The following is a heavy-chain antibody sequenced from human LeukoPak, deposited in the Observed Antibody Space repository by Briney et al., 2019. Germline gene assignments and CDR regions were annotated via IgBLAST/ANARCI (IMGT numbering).Heavy chain of an antibody. J-gene: IGHJ4*02. CDR1: GGSFSGYY. V-gene: IGHV4-34*01. Sequence: PSETLSLTCAVYGGSFSGYYWSWVRHPPRKGLKWIGEINHRGSTNYNPSLKSRVTISVDTSKSQFSLKLSSVTAADTAVYYCARGRAVTGFDYWGQGTLVTVSS. D-gene: IGHD2-21*02. CDR2: INHRGST. CDR3: ARGRAVTGFDY.